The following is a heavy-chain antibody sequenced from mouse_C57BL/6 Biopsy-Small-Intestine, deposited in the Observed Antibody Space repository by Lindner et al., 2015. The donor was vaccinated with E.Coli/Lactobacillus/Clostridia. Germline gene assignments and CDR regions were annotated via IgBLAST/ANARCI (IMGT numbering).Heavy chain of an antibody. Sequence: SVKVSCKASGYTFTKHDINWVRQAAGQGLEWMGWMNPNSGTTAYAQKFQGRVTISRNSSISAVYMELRNLRSDDTAVYYCARATRFCSGGSCHNFDSWGQGTLVTVSS. D-gene: IGHD1-1*02. CDR1: GYTFTKHD. J-gene: IGHJ4*01. CDR3: ARATRFCSGGSCHNFDS. CDR2: MNPNSGTT. V-gene: IGHV1-84*02.